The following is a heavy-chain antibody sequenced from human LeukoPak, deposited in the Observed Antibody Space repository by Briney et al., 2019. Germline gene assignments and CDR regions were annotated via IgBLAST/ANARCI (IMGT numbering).Heavy chain of an antibody. CDR2: IIPIFGTA. D-gene: IGHD3-22*01. J-gene: IGHJ4*02. V-gene: IGHV1-69*13. CDR3: ARARDYYYDSSGYYPY. Sequence: ASVTVSCKASGGTFSSYAISWVRQAPGQGLEWMGGIIPIFGTANYAQKFQGRVTITADESTSTAYMEPSSLRSEDTAVYYCARARDYYYDSSGYYPYWGQGTLVTVSS. CDR1: GGTFSSYA.